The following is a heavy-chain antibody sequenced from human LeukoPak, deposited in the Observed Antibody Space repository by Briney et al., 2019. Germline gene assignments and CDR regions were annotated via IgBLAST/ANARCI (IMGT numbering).Heavy chain of an antibody. J-gene: IGHJ4*02. D-gene: IGHD6-13*01. CDR3: AKAPSVSSSWFDY. CDR2: IGGSGGTT. V-gene: IGHV3-23*01. CDR1: GFPFNTYA. Sequence: GGSLRLSCAASGFPFNTYAMTWVRQAPGKGLGWVSGIGGSGGTTYYADSVKGRFTISRDNSGNTLYLQMSSLRAEDTAVYYCAKAPSVSSSWFDYWGQGTLVTVSS.